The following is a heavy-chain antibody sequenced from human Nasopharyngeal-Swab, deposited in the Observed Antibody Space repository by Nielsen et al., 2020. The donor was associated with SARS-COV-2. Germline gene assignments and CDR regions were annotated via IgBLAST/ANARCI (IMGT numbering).Heavy chain of an antibody. J-gene: IGHJ4*02. CDR2: ISYDGSNK. CDR3: ARDSAVAGRGRVPGY. V-gene: IGHV3-30-3*01. D-gene: IGHD6-19*01. Sequence: GESLKISCAASGFTFRSYAMHWVRQAPGKGLEWVAVISYDGSNKYYADSVKGRFTISRDNSKNTLYLQMNSLRAEDTAVYYCARDSAVAGRGRVPGYWGQGTLVTVSS. CDR1: GFTFRSYA.